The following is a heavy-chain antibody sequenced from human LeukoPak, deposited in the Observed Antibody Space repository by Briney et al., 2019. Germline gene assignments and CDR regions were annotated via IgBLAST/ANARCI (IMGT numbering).Heavy chain of an antibody. CDR3: AREGATVTTYYYYYYMDV. V-gene: IGHV1-69*05. J-gene: IGHJ6*03. D-gene: IGHD4-17*01. CDR2: IIPIFGTA. CDR1: GGTFSSYA. Sequence: ASVKVSCKASGGTFSSYAISWVRQAPGQGLEWMGRIIPIFGTANYAQKFQGRVTITTDKSTSTAYMELSSLRSEDTAVYYCAREGATVTTYYYYYYMDVWGKGTTVTVSS.